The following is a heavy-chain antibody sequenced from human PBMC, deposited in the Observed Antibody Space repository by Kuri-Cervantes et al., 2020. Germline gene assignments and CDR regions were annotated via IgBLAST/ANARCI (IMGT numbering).Heavy chain of an antibody. CDR3: AKGNWYFDL. CDR1: GFTFSSYG. Sequence: LSLTCAASGFTFSSYGMHWVRQAPGKGLEWVAVISYDGSNKYYADSVKGRFTISRDNSKNTLYLQMNSLRAEGTAVYYCAKGNWYFDLWGRGTLVTVSS. J-gene: IGHJ2*01. V-gene: IGHV3-30*18. CDR2: ISYDGSNK.